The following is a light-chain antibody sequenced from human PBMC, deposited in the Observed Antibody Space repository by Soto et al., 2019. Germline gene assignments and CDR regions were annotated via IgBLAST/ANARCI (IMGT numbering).Light chain of an antibody. CDR3: QQSYSSPPT. Sequence: IQMTPSPSSLSASVGDRVTITCRASQDIRNDLGWYQQKPGKAPKLLIYAASNLQSGVPSRFSASGSGTDFTLTLNSLQPEDFATYYCQQSYSSPPTFGQGTKVDIK. V-gene: IGKV1-39*01. CDR2: AAS. J-gene: IGKJ1*01. CDR1: QDIRND.